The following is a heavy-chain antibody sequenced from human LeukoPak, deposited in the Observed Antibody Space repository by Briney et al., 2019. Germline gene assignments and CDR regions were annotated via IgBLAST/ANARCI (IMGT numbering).Heavy chain of an antibody. CDR1: GGTFSSYA. D-gene: IGHD3-10*01. J-gene: IGHJ4*02. V-gene: IGHV1-69*05. CDR2: IIPIFGTA. Sequence: GASVKVSCKASGGTFSSYAISRVRQAPGQGLEWMGGIIPIFGTANYAQKFQGRVTITTDESTSTAYMELSSLRSEDTAVYYCARVRIYYGSGSPGSAFDYWGQGTLVTVSS. CDR3: ARVRIYYGSGSPGSAFDY.